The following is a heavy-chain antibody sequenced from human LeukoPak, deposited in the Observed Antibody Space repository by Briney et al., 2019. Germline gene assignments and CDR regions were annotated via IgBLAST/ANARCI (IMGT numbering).Heavy chain of an antibody. CDR2: ISSSSSYI. D-gene: IGHD3-16*01. V-gene: IGHV3-21*01. CDR1: GFTFSSYS. CDR3: ARYGVGDYFDY. Sequence: KPGGSLRLSCAASGFTFSSYSMNWVRQAPGKGLEWVSSISSSSSYIYYADSVKGRFTISRDNAKNSLYLQMNNLRAEDTAVYYCARYGVGDYFDYWGQGTLVTVSS. J-gene: IGHJ4*02.